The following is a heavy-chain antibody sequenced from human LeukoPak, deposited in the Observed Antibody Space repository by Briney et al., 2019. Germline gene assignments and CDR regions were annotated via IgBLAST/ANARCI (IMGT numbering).Heavy chain of an antibody. CDR3: ARLGKRWLHRHGVDY. V-gene: IGHV4-38-2*01. CDR2: IYHSGST. Sequence: PSETLSLTCAVSGYSISSGYYWGWIRQPPGKGLEWIGSIYHSGSTYYNPSLKSRVTISVDTSKNQFSLKLSSVTAADTAVYYCARLGKRWLHRHGVDYWGQGTLVTVSS. D-gene: IGHD5-24*01. J-gene: IGHJ4*02. CDR1: GYSISSGYY.